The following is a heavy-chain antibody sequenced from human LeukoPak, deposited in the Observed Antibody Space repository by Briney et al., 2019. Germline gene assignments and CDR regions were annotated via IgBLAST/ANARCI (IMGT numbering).Heavy chain of an antibody. J-gene: IGHJ4*02. CDR1: GFTFSSYS. V-gene: IGHV3-21*01. CDR3: ARGGAAMAYY. Sequence: PGGSLRLSCAASGFTFSSYSMNWVRQAPGKGLEWVSSISSSSSYIYYADSLKGRFTISRDNAKNTLYLQMNSLRAEDTAVYYCARGGAAMAYYWGQGTLVTVSS. CDR2: ISSSSSYI. D-gene: IGHD5-18*01.